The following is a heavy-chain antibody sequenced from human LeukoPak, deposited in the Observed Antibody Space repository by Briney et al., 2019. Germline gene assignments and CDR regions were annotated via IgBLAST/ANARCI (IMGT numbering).Heavy chain of an antibody. CDR3: AKDLPPYYDFWSGSPVGTFDI. D-gene: IGHD3-3*01. J-gene: IGHJ3*02. CDR2: ISGSGGST. Sequence: PGGSLRLSCAASGFTFSSYAMSWVRHAPGKGLEWVSAISGSGGSTYYADSVKGRFTISRDNSKNTLYLQMNSLRAEDTAVYYCAKDLPPYYDFWSGSPVGTFDIWGQGTMVTVSS. V-gene: IGHV3-23*01. CDR1: GFTFSSYA.